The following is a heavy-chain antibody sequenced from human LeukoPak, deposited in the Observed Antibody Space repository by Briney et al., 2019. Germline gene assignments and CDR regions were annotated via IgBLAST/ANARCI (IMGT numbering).Heavy chain of an antibody. CDR2: ISNSSSMI. V-gene: IGHV3-48*02. J-gene: IGHJ4*02. CDR3: ARDYGDLPARVPYFDY. CDR1: GFTFSSYS. Sequence: AGGSLRLSCAASGFTFSSYSMNWVRQAPGKGLEWVSYISNSSSMIYYADSVKGRFTISRDNAKNSLHLQMKSLRDEDTAIYYCARDYGDLPARVPYFDYWGQGTLVTVSS. D-gene: IGHD4-17*01.